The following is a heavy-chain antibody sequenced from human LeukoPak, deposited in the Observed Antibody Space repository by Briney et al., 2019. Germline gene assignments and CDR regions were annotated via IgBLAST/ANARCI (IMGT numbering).Heavy chain of an antibody. V-gene: IGHV4-39*07. Sequence: SETLSLTCTVSGGSISNSRYYWGWIRQPPGKGLEWIGSIYDGGNTYYNPSLKSRVTISVDTSKKQFSLKLNSVTAADTAVYYCARDTKYYYDSSGFSVNWFDPWGQGTLVTVSS. CDR2: IYDGGNT. CDR1: GGSISNSRYY. D-gene: IGHD3-22*01. J-gene: IGHJ5*02. CDR3: ARDTKYYYDSSGFSVNWFDP.